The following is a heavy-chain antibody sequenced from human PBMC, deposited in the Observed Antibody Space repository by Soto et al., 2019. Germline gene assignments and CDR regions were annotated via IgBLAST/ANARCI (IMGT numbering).Heavy chain of an antibody. CDR3: AKDGGYSYGYSPRYYYGMDV. D-gene: IGHD5-18*01. J-gene: IGHJ6*02. Sequence: GGSLRLSCAASGFTFSSYAMSWVRQAPGKGLEWVSAISGSGGSTYYADSVKGRFTISRDNSKNTLYLQMNSLKAGYTAVYYCAKDGGYSYGYSPRYYYGMDVWGQGTTVTVSS. CDR2: ISGSGGST. V-gene: IGHV3-23*01. CDR1: GFTFSSYA.